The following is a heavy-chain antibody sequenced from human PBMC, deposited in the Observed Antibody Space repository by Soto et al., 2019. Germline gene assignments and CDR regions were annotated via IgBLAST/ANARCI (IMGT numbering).Heavy chain of an antibody. CDR2: IYSGGST. V-gene: IGHV3-66*01. Sequence: EVQLVESGGGLVQPGGSLRLSCAASGVTVSSNYMSWVRQXXXXXXEWVSVIYSGGSTYYADSVKGRFTISRDNSKNTXXXXXXXXXXXXXXXXXXXXXXXXXXXGYFDYWGQGTLVTVSS. J-gene: IGHJ4*02. CDR3: XXXXXXXXXGYFDY. CDR1: GVTVSSNY.